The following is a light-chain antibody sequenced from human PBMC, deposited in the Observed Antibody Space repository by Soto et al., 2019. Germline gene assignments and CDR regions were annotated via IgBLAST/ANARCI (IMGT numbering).Light chain of an antibody. V-gene: IGKV3-20*01. Sequence: EMVMTQSPAILSVSPGESATLSCRASQSVNSNYLAWYQQHPGQAPRLLIYGASIRATGIPDRFSGSGSGTDFTLTISRLESEDFAVYYCQQYGNLLWTFGQGTKVDI. CDR1: QSVNSNY. J-gene: IGKJ1*01. CDR2: GAS. CDR3: QQYGNLLWT.